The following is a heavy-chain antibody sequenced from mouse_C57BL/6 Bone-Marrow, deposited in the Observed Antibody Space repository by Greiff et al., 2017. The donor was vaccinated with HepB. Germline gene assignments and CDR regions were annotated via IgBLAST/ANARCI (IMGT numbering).Heavy chain of an antibody. CDR3: ARDDGYPSYAMDY. CDR1: GYTFTSYW. D-gene: IGHD2-3*01. Sequence: QVQLQQPGAELVKPGASVKLSCKASGYTFTSYWMHWVKQSPGQGLEWIGMIHPNSGSTNYNEKFKSQATLTVDKSSSTAYLQLSSLTSEDSAVYYCARDDGYPSYAMDYWGQGTSVTVSS. V-gene: IGHV1-64*01. J-gene: IGHJ4*01. CDR2: IHPNSGST.